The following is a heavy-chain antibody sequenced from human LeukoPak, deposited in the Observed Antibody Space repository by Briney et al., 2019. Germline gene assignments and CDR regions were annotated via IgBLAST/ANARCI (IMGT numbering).Heavy chain of an antibody. CDR3: TRGFLQIDY. CDR1: GGSISNYF. V-gene: IGHV4-4*09. J-gene: IGHJ4*02. CDR2: IYTSGNT. Sequence: PSETLSLTCTVSGGSISNYFWTWIRQPPGKGLEWIGYIYTSGNTNYNPSLESRATMSVDTSKNQFSLRLNSVTAADTAVYHCTRGFLQIDYWGQGTLVTVSS.